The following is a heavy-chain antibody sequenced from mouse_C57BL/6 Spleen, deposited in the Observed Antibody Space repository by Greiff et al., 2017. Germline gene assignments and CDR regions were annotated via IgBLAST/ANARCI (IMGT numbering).Heavy chain of an antibody. CDR3: ARYYYGSSYDWYFDV. Sequence: EVKLMESGGGLVQPGGSLSLSCAASGFTFTDYYMSWVRQPPGKALEWLGVIRHKANGYTTEYSASVKGRFTISRYNSQSILSLQMNALRAEDSATYYCARYYYGSSYDWYFDVWGTGTSVTVSS. CDR2: IRHKANGYTT. D-gene: IGHD1-1*01. CDR1: GFTFTDYY. J-gene: IGHJ1*03. V-gene: IGHV7-3*01.